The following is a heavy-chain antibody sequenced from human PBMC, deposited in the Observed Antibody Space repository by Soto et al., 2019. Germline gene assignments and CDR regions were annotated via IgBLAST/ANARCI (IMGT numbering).Heavy chain of an antibody. V-gene: IGHV4-39*02. CDR3: AREARFGEKGVDY. J-gene: IGHJ4*02. D-gene: IGHD3-10*01. CDR2: IYYSGST. CDR1: GGSISSSSYY. Sequence: QLQLQESGPGLVKPSETLSLTCTVSGGSISSSSYYWGWIRQPPGKGLEWIGSIYYSGSTYYNPSLKSRVTISVDTSKNQFSLKLSSVTAADTAVYYCAREARFGEKGVDYWGQGTLVTVSS.